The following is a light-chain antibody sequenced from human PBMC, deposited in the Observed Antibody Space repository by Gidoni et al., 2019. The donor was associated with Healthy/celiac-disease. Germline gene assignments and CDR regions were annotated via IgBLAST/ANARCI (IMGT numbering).Light chain of an antibody. J-gene: IGKJ4*01. Sequence: VLTQSPATLPFSPGDRATLSCRASQSVSSYLAWYQQKPGQTPRNLIYHASNRATGIPARFSGGRSGTDFTLTISSLEPEDYAVYYCQQRSNRPRGTFGGGTKVEIK. V-gene: IGKV3-11*01. CDR1: QSVSSY. CDR3: QQRSNRPRGT. CDR2: HAS.